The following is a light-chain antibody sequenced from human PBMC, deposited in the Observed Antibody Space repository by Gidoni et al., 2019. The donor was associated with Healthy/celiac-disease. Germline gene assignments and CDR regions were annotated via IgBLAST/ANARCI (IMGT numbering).Light chain of an antibody. CDR3: QQLSSSPLT. Sequence: DLQLTQSPSFLSASVGDRVTITCRASQGISSYLAWYQQKPGKAPKLLIYAASTLQGGVPSRFSGSGSGTEFTLTISSLQPEDFATYSCQQLSSSPLTFGPGTKVEIK. CDR2: AAS. V-gene: IGKV1-9*01. J-gene: IGKJ3*01. CDR1: QGISSY.